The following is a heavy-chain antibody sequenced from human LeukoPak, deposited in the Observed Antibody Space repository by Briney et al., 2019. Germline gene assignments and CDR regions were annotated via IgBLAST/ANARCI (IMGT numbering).Heavy chain of an antibody. CDR1: GGSFSGYY. CDR3: ARLVVAGGIDY. Sequence: SETLSLTCAVYGGSFSGYYWSWIRQPPGKGLEWIGEINHSGSTNYNPSLKSRVTISVDTSKNQFSLKLSSVTAADTAVYYCARLVVAGGIDYWGQGTLVTVSS. D-gene: IGHD6-19*01. CDR2: INHSGST. J-gene: IGHJ4*02. V-gene: IGHV4-34*01.